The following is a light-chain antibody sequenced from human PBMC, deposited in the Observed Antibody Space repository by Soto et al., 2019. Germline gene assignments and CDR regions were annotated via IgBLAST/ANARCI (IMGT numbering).Light chain of an antibody. J-gene: IGKJ1*01. V-gene: IGKV3-15*01. CDR3: QQYNYWPRT. CDR1: QSVSSI. CDR2: GAS. Sequence: IVMTQSPATLSVSPGERATLSCRASQSVSSILAWYQQKPGQAPRLLIYGASTRATGIPARFSGSGSGTEITLTISSLQSEDFAVYYCQQYNYWPRTFGQGTNVEIK.